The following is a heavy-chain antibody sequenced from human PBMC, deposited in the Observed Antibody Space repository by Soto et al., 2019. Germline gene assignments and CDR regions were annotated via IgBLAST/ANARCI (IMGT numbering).Heavy chain of an antibody. Sequence: SETLSLTCTVSGGSISSGDYYWSGIRQPPGKGLEGIGDIYYSGSTYYNPSLKSRVTISVDTSKNQFSLKLSSVTAADTAVYYCAREVYDYVYDYWGQGTLVTVSS. CDR3: AREVYDYVYDY. V-gene: IGHV4-30-4*01. CDR1: GGSISSGDYY. D-gene: IGHD3-16*01. J-gene: IGHJ4*02. CDR2: IYYSGST.